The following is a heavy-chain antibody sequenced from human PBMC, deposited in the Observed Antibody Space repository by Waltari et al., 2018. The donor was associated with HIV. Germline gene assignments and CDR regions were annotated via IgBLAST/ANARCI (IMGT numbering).Heavy chain of an antibody. V-gene: IGHV4-4*02. CDR1: GGSISSSNW. CDR2: IYHSGST. J-gene: IGHJ4*02. Sequence: QVQLQESGPGLVKPSGTLSLTCAVSGGSISSSNWWSWVRQPPGKGLEWIGEIYHSGSTNYNPSLKSRVTISVDKSKNQFSLKLSSVTAADTAVYYCARVCPGGSSSREYYFDYWGQGTLVTVSS. D-gene: IGHD6-13*01. CDR3: ARVCPGGSSSREYYFDY.